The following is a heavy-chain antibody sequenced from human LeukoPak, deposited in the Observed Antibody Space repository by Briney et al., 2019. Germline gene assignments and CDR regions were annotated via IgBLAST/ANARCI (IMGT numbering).Heavy chain of an antibody. V-gene: IGHV3-48*02. CDR2: ISSSSSTI. Sequence: HPGGSLRLSCAASGFTFSSYSMNWVRQAPGKGLEWVSYISSSSSTIYYADSAKGRFTISRDNAKNSLYLQMNSLRDEDTAVYYCVGIYCSSTSCRQFDPWGQGTLVTVSS. J-gene: IGHJ5*02. CDR3: VGIYCSSTSCRQFDP. D-gene: IGHD2-2*01. CDR1: GFTFSSYS.